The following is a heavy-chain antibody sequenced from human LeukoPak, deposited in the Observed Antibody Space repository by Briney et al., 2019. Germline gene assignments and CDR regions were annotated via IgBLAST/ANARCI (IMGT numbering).Heavy chain of an antibody. J-gene: IGHJ6*03. Sequence: PSQTLSLTCAVYGGSFSGYYWTWIRQSPGKGLEWIGEINHGVGTNYNPSLKSRVTIAEDTSKNQFSLKLTSVTAADTAVYYCARGTQFYYYYSYVDVWGKGTTVTVSS. CDR3: ARGTQFYYYYSYVDV. CDR2: INHGVGT. CDR1: GGSFSGYY. V-gene: IGHV4-34*01.